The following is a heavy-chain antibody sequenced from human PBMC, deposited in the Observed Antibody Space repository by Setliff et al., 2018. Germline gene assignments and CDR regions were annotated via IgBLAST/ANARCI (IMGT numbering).Heavy chain of an antibody. Sequence: GGSLRLSCATSGFVFSRYSFNWVRQAPGKGLEWVSYISTTGTTIYADSVKGRFTISRDNDKNLLYLQMDNLRAEDTAVYYCANLNLGRYCSGGSCPYGMDVWGQGTTVTVSS. V-gene: IGHV3-48*01. CDR2: ISTTGTTI. J-gene: IGHJ6*02. CDR3: ANLNLGRYCSGGSCPYGMDV. CDR1: GFVFSRYS. D-gene: IGHD2-15*01.